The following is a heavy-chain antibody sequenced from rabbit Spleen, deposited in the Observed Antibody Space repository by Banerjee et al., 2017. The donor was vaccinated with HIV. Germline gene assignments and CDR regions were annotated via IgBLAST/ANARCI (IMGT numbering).Heavy chain of an antibody. V-gene: IGHV1S45*01. Sequence: QEQLVESGGGLVKPGGTLTLTCTASGFSFSSSYWICWVRPAPGKGLEWIACIYAGSSGTTYYANWAKGRFTISRTSSTTVTLQMTSLTAADTATYFCARDTGSSFSTYGMDLWGPGTLVTVS. J-gene: IGHJ6*01. CDR2: IYAGSSGTT. D-gene: IGHD8-1*01. CDR3: ARDTGSSFSTYGMDL. CDR1: GFSFSSSYW.